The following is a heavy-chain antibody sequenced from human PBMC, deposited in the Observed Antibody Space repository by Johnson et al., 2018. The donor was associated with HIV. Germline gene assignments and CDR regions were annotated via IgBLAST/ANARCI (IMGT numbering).Heavy chain of an antibody. CDR2: VSSDAGHQ. CDR3: ARDRGLWNRGAFDV. D-gene: IGHD1/OR15-1a*01. CDR1: GFTFSNYA. Sequence: QVQLVESGGGVVQPGRSLRLSCAASGFTFSNYAIHWVRQAPGPGLAWVAVVSSDAGHQYYADSVHLLFTISRDNSKNSLFLQMYNLRPEDTAIYYCARDRGLWNRGAFDVWGQGSMVTVSS. V-gene: IGHV3-30-3*01. J-gene: IGHJ3*01.